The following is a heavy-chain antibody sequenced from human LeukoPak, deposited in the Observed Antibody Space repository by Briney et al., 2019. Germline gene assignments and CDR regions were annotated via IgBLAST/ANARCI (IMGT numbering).Heavy chain of an antibody. D-gene: IGHD3-9*01. Sequence: GGSLRLSCAASGFTFSSYAMSWVRQAPGKGLEWVSTISGSGGSTYYADSVKGRFTISRDNSKNTLYLQMNSLRAEDTAIYYCAKGRGNYDILTGATPFDYWGQETLVTVSS. J-gene: IGHJ4*02. CDR3: AKGRGNYDILTGATPFDY. CDR2: ISGSGGST. V-gene: IGHV3-23*01. CDR1: GFTFSSYA.